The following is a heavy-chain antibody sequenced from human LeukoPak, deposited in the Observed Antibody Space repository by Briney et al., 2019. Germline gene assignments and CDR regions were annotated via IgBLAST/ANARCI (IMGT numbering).Heavy chain of an antibody. CDR1: GGSISSSSYY. CDR3: AKSGGYGLIDY. J-gene: IGHJ4*02. D-gene: IGHD1-26*01. V-gene: IGHV4-39*01. CDR2: IYYSGNT. Sequence: PSETLSLTCTVSGGSISSSSYYWGWIRQPPGKGLEWIGSIYYSGNTYYNASLKSQVSISIDTSKNQFSLRLTSVTAADTAVYYCAKSGGYGLIDYWGQGTLVTVSS.